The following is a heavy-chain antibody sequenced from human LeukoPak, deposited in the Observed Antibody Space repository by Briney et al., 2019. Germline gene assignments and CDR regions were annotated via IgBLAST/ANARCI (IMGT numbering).Heavy chain of an antibody. CDR3: AKVYGYSGYDLAA. V-gene: IGHV3-9*01. CDR2: ISWNSGSI. Sequence: GGSLRLSCAASGFTFDDHAIHWVRQAPGKGLEWVSGISWNSGSIGYADSVKGRFTISRDNAKNSLYLQMNGLRAEDTALYYCAKVYGYSGYDLAAWGQGTLVTVSS. CDR1: GFTFDDHA. D-gene: IGHD5-12*01. J-gene: IGHJ4*02.